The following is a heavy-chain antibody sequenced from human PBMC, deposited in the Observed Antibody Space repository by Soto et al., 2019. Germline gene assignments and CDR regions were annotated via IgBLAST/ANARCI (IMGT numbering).Heavy chain of an antibody. J-gene: IGHJ1*01. CDR2: IYYSGST. CDR3: ASGGSYSLFSHDEYFKH. CDR1: VVSISSGDYY. V-gene: IGHV4-30-4*01. D-gene: IGHD1-26*01. Sequence: PSETLSLTCTFSVVSISSGDYYCSWIRQPPWKGLEWIGYIYYSGSTYYNPSLKSRVTISVDTSKNQFSLKLSSVTAADTAVYYCASGGSYSLFSHDEYFKHLGQGTLVNVSS.